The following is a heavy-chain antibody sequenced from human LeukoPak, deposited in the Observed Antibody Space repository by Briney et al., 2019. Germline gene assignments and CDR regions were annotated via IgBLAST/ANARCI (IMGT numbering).Heavy chain of an antibody. CDR1: GYTFTSYD. D-gene: IGHD4-11*01. J-gene: IGHJ4*02. Sequence: ASVKVSCKASGYTFTSYDINWVRQATGQGLGWMGWMNPNSGNTGYAQKFQGRVTMTRNTSISTAYMELSSLRSEDTAVYYCARGRLRPTVRYYFDYWGQGTLVTVSS. V-gene: IGHV1-8*01. CDR3: ARGRLRPTVRYYFDY. CDR2: MNPNSGNT.